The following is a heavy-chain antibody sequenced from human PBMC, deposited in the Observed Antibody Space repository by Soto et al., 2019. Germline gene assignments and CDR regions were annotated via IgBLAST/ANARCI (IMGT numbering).Heavy chain of an antibody. J-gene: IGHJ3*02. Sequence: GESLKISCKGSGYSFTSYWIGWVRQMPGKGLEWMGIIYPGDSDTRYSPSFQGQVTISADKSISTAYLQWSSLKASDTAMYYCARTPPRPGIAVAGKRRGDAFDIWGQGTMVTVSS. CDR3: ARTPPRPGIAVAGKRRGDAFDI. CDR1: GYSFTSYW. CDR2: IYPGDSDT. V-gene: IGHV5-51*01. D-gene: IGHD6-19*01.